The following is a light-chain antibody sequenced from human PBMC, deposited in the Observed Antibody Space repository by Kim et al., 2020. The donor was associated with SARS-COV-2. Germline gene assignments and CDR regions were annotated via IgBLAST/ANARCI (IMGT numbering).Light chain of an antibody. V-gene: IGKV3-20*01. CDR2: GAS. Sequence: PPEERATLPYRASQSVSSSYLAWYQQKPGQAPRLLIYGASSRATGIPDRFSGSGSGTDFTLTISRLEPEDFAVYYCQQYGSSSFTFGPGTKVDIK. CDR3: QQYGSSSFT. J-gene: IGKJ3*01. CDR1: QSVSSSY.